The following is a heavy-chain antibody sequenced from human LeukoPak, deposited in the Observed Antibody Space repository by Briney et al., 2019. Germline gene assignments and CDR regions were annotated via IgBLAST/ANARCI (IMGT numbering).Heavy chain of an antibody. Sequence: PSETLSLTCTVSGGSISSYYWSWIRQPPGKGLECIGYIYYSGSTNYNPSLKSRVTISVDTSKNQFSLKLSSVTAADTAVYYCARERRDGYNRAVDYWGQGTLVTVSS. CDR1: GGSISSYY. CDR2: IYYSGST. J-gene: IGHJ4*02. D-gene: IGHD5-24*01. CDR3: ARERRDGYNRAVDY. V-gene: IGHV4-59*01.